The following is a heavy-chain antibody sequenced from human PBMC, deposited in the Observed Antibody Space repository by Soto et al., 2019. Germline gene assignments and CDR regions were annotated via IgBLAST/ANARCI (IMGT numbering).Heavy chain of an antibody. V-gene: IGHV1-18*04. D-gene: IGHD3-22*01. CDR2: ISAYNGNT. CDR3: AGVAYYYDSSGYYYYFDY. Sequence: QVQLVQSGAEVKKPGASVKVSCKASGYTFTSYGISWVRQAPGQGLEWMGWISAYNGNTNYAQKLQGRVTMTTDTSTSTAYMELRSLRSDDTAVYYCAGVAYYYDSSGYYYYFDYWGQGTLVTVSS. J-gene: IGHJ4*02. CDR1: GYTFTSYG.